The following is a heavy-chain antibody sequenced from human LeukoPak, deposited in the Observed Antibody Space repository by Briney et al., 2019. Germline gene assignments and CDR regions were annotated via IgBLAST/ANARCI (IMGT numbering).Heavy chain of an antibody. CDR2: FDPEDGET. J-gene: IGHJ4*02. CDR1: GYTLTELS. D-gene: IGHD3-22*01. V-gene: IGHV1-24*01. Sequence: GASVKVSCKVSGYTLTELSMHCVRQAPGKGLEWMGGFDPEDGETIYAQKFQGRVTMTEDTSTDTAYMELSSLRSEDTAVYYCATGNYYDSSGYQSIDYWGQGTLVTVSS. CDR3: ATGNYYDSSGYQSIDY.